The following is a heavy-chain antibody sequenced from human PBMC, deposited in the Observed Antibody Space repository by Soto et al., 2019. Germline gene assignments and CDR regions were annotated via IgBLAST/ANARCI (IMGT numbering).Heavy chain of an antibody. CDR1: GGSISSYY. D-gene: IGHD6-13*01. Sequence: SETLSLTCTVSGGSISSYYWSWIRQPPGKGLEWIGYIYYSGSTNYNPSLKSRVTISVDTSKNQFSLKLSSVTAADTAVYYCAIVKEEGSSWYYWFDPWGQGTLVTVSS. CDR3: AIVKEEGSSWYYWFDP. CDR2: IYYSGST. J-gene: IGHJ5*02. V-gene: IGHV4-59*01.